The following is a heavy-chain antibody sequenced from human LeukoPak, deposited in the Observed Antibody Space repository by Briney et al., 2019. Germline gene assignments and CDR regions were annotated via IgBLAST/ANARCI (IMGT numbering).Heavy chain of an antibody. V-gene: IGHV3-21*01. J-gene: IGHJ4*02. Sequence: GGSLRLSCAASGFTFSSYSMNWVRQAPGKGLEWVSSISSSSSYIYYADSVKGRFTISRDNAKNSLYLQMNSLRAEDTAVYYCARVKQPAYYDFWSGYLDYWGQETLVTVPS. CDR1: GFTFSSYS. CDR3: ARVKQPAYYDFWSGYLDY. D-gene: IGHD3-3*01. CDR2: ISSSSSYI.